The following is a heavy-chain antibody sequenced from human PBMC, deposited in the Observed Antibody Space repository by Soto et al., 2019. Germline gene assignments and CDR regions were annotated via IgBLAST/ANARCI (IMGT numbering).Heavy chain of an antibody. J-gene: IGHJ1*01. CDR1: GFTFSSYS. D-gene: IGHD2-15*01. CDR2: ISSSSSTI. Sequence: HPGGSLRLSCAASGFTFSSYSMNWVRQAPGKGLEWVSYISSSSSTIYYADSVKGRFTISRDNAKNSLYLQMNSLRDEDTAVYYCARDEGYCSGGSCYGKYFHHWGQGTLFTVPQ. V-gene: IGHV3-48*02. CDR3: ARDEGYCSGGSCYGKYFHH.